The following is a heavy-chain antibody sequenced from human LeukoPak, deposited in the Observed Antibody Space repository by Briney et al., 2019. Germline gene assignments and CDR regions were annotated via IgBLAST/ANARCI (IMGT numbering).Heavy chain of an antibody. D-gene: IGHD3-10*01. CDR2: MSGSGGST. V-gene: IGHV3-23*01. CDR1: GFTFRSYA. Sequence: PGGSLRLSCAASGFTFRSYAMSWVRQAPGKGLEWVSTMSGSGGSTYNADSVRGRFTISIDNSKDTLYLQMNSLRVEDTAVYYCARPRRGVINDAFDTWGQGTMVTVSS. J-gene: IGHJ3*02. CDR3: ARPRRGVINDAFDT.